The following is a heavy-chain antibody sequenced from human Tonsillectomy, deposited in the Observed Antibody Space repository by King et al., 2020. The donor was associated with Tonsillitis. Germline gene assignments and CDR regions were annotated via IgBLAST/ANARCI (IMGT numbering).Heavy chain of an antibody. D-gene: IGHD6-13*01. V-gene: IGHV3-21*01. Sequence: VQLVESGGGLVKPGGSLRLSCAASGFTFSSYSMNWVRQAPGKGLEWVSSISRSSSYIYYADSVKGRFTISRDNAKNSLYLQMNSLRAEDTAVYYCAILPYSAAAADIFDYWGQGTLVTVSS. CDR2: ISRSSSYI. J-gene: IGHJ4*02. CDR1: GFTFSSYS. CDR3: AILPYSAAAADIFDY.